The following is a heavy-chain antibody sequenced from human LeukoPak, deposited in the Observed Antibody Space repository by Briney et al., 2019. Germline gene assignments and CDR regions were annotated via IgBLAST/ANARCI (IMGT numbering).Heavy chain of an antibody. J-gene: IGHJ6*02. V-gene: IGHV1-18*01. CDR1: GYTFTSCG. Sequence: GASVKVSCKASGYTFTSCGISWVRQAPGQGLEWMGWISAYNGNTNYAQKLQGRVTMTTDTSTSTAYMELRSLRSDDTAVYYCARRYCGGDCYFADYYYYYGMDVWGQGTTVTVSS. CDR3: ARRYCGGDCYFADYYYYYGMDV. CDR2: ISAYNGNT. D-gene: IGHD2-21*02.